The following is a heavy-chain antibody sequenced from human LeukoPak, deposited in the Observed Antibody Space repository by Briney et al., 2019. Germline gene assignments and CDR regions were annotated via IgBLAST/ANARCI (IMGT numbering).Heavy chain of an antibody. CDR1: GFTFSSSW. CDR3: ARAPSEIGGYYPEYFRH. Sequence: GRSLRLSRAASGFTFSSSWMHWVRQAPGKGLVWVSRIKSDGSTNYADSVKGRFTISRDNAKNTVSRQMNSLRAEDTGVYYCARAPSEIGGYYPEYFRHWGQGTLVTVSS. J-gene: IGHJ1*01. V-gene: IGHV3-74*01. D-gene: IGHD3-22*01. CDR2: IKSDGST.